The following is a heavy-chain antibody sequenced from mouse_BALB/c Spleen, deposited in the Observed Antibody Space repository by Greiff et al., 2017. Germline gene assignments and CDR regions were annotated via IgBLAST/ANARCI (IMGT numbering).Heavy chain of an antibody. V-gene: IGHV1S81*02. CDR3: AVLRLPYYAMDY. CDR2: IKPSNGRT. D-gene: IGHD1-2*01. Sequence: QVQLQQPGAELVKPGASVKLSCKASGYTFTSYWMHWVKQRPGQGLEWIGEIKPSNGRTNYNEKFKSKATLTVDKSSSTAYMQLSSLTSEDSAVYYCAVLRLPYYAMDYWGQGTSVTVSS. CDR1: GYTFTSYW. J-gene: IGHJ4*01.